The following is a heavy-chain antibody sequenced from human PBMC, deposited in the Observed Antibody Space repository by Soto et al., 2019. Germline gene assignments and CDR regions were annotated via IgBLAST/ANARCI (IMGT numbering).Heavy chain of an antibody. Sequence: GGSLRLSCAASGFTFSDYYMSWIRQAPGKGLEWVSYISSSGSTIYYADSVKGRFTISRDNAKNSLYLQMNSLRAEDTAVYYCARDRRGIVATIGAHYYYMDVWGKGTTVTVSS. CDR3: ARDRRGIVATIGAHYYYMDV. CDR2: ISSSGSTI. J-gene: IGHJ6*03. V-gene: IGHV3-11*01. CDR1: GFTFSDYY. D-gene: IGHD5-12*01.